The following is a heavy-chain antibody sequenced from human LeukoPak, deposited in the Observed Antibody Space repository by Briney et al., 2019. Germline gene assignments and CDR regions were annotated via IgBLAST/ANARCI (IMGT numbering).Heavy chain of an antibody. Sequence: GGSLRLSCAASGFTFSNYEFNWVRQAPGKGLEWVSYISNSGRNIYYADSVKGRFTISRDNAKNSLYLQMNSLRAEDTAVYYCARDLVQLWSKDFWGQGTLVTVSS. D-gene: IGHD5-18*01. J-gene: IGHJ4*02. CDR3: ARDLVQLWSKDF. CDR1: GFTFSNYE. CDR2: ISNSGRNI. V-gene: IGHV3-48*03.